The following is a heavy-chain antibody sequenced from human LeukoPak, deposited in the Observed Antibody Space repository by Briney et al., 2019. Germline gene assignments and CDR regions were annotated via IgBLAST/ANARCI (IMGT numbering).Heavy chain of an antibody. Sequence: GESLKISCKGSGYTFTRCWIGWVRQMPGKGLEWMGIIYPSDSDARYSPSFQGQVTISADKSISTAYLQWSSLKASDTAMYYCARRGSGGYFDFDYWGQGTLVTVSS. CDR2: IYPSDSDA. CDR1: GYTFTRCW. V-gene: IGHV5-51*01. J-gene: IGHJ4*02. D-gene: IGHD3-22*01. CDR3: ARRGSGGYFDFDY.